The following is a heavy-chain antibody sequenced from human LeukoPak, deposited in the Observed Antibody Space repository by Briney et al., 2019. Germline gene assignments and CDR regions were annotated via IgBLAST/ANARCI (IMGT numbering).Heavy chain of an antibody. V-gene: IGHV4-59*08. D-gene: IGHD2-15*01. Sequence: SETLSLTCTVSGGSITSDCWSWIRQPPGKGLEWIGYIYYSGSTNQNPSLKSRVTISVDTSKKQFSLKLRSVTAADTAVYYCAREYCSGGNSYFDFWGQGILVTVSS. CDR2: IYYSGST. CDR1: GGSITSDC. CDR3: AREYCSGGNSYFDF. J-gene: IGHJ4*02.